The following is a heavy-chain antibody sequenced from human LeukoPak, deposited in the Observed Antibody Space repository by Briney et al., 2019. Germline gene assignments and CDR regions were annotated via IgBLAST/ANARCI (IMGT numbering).Heavy chain of an antibody. Sequence: SQTLSLTCTVSGGSISSGGYYWSWIWQPPGKGLEWIGYIYHSGSTYYNPSLKSRVTISVDRFKNQFSLKLSSVTAADTAVYYCARGSPGEMATITQFDYWGQGTLVTVSS. D-gene: IGHD5-24*01. CDR2: IYHSGST. CDR3: ARGSPGEMATITQFDY. V-gene: IGHV4-30-2*01. CDR1: GGSISSGGYY. J-gene: IGHJ4*02.